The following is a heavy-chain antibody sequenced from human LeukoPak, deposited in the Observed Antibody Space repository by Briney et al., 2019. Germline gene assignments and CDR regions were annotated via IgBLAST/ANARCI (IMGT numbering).Heavy chain of an antibody. CDR3: ARDREVPAPYYFDY. Sequence: VASVKVSCKASGYTFTGYYMHWVRQAPGQGLEWMGWINPNSGGTNYAQKFQGRVTMTRDTSISTAYMELSRLRSDDTAVYYCARDREVPAPYYFDYWGQGTLVTVSS. J-gene: IGHJ4*02. CDR2: INPNSGGT. CDR1: GYTFTGYY. V-gene: IGHV1-2*02.